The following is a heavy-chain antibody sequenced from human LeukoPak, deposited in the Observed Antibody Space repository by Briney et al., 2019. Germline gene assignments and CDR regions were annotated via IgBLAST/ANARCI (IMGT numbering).Heavy chain of an antibody. J-gene: IGHJ3*02. Sequence: GGSLRLSCAASGFTLSSYSMNWVRQAPGKGLEWVSSISRSSAYIYYADSVKGRFTISRDNAKNSLYLQMNSLRAEDTALYHCARARYCSSTSCYFSSGDAFDIWGQGTMVTVSS. V-gene: IGHV3-21*04. CDR1: GFTLSSYS. CDR3: ARARYCSSTSCYFSSGDAFDI. CDR2: ISRSSAYI. D-gene: IGHD2-2*01.